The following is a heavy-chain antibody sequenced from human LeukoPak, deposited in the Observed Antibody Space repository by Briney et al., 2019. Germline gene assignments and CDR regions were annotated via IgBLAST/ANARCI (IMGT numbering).Heavy chain of an antibody. CDR2: INSDGINT. D-gene: IGHD1-1*01. CDR1: GFTFSNYW. V-gene: IGHV3-74*01. CDR3: ARGGSDNVPPGLY. Sequence: PGGSLRLSCAASGFTFSNYWMHWVRQAPGKGLVWVSRINSDGINTSYADSVKGRFTISRDNAKNTLRLQMNSLRPEDTAVYYCARGGSDNVPPGLYWGQGTLVTVSS. J-gene: IGHJ4*02.